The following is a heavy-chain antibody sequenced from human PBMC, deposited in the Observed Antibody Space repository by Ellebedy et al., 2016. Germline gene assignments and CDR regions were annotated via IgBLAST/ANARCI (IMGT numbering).Heavy chain of an antibody. CDR1: GGSISSSSYY. CDR3: ARVGVVYAQS. CDR2: IYYSGST. J-gene: IGHJ4*02. Sequence: SETLSLXCTVSGGSISSSSYYWGWIRQPPGKGLEWIGSIYYSGSTYYNLSLKSRVTISVDTSKNQFSLKLSSVTAADTAVYYCARVGVVYAQSWGQGTLVTVSS. D-gene: IGHD2-8*02. V-gene: IGHV4-39*07.